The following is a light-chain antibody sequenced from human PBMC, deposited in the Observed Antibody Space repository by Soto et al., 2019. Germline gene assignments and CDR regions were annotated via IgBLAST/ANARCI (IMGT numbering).Light chain of an antibody. CDR3: QQYGCSPLYT. V-gene: IGKV3-20*01. J-gene: IGKJ2*01. CDR1: QSVSSIY. Sequence: EIVLTQSPGTLSLSPGERATLSCRASQSVSSIYVAWYQQTPGQAPRLLIHGASSSATGTSNRFSGSGCATDFPLTSSRLAHEYFAVYFCQQYGCSPLYTFGQGTKLQI. CDR2: GAS.